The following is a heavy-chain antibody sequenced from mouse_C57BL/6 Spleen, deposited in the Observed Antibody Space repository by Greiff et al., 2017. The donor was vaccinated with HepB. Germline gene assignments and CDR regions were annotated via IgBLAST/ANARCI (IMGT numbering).Heavy chain of an antibody. J-gene: IGHJ2*01. CDR3: TAYDYDDYFDY. V-gene: IGHV14-1*01. Sequence: EVQLQQSGAELVRPGASVKLSCTASGFNIKDYYMYWVKQRPEQGLEWIGRIDPEDGDTEYAPKFQGKATMTADTSSNTAYLQLSSLTSEDTAVYYCTAYDYDDYFDYWGQGTTLTVSS. CDR1: GFNIKDYY. D-gene: IGHD2-4*01. CDR2: IDPEDGDT.